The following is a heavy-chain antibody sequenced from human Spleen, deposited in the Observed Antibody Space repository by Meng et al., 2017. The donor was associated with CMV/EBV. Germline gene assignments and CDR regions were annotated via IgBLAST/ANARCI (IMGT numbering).Heavy chain of an antibody. D-gene: IGHD2-21*01. Sequence: LSCEASGFTFSSYSMNWVRQAPGKGLEWVSAITSSSSYIYYADSVKGRFTISRDNAKNSLYLQMNSLRAEDTAVFYCARDRGIGFDYWGQGTLVTVSS. J-gene: IGHJ4*02. CDR2: ITSSSSYI. CDR1: GFTFSSYS. V-gene: IGHV3-21*01. CDR3: ARDRGIGFDY.